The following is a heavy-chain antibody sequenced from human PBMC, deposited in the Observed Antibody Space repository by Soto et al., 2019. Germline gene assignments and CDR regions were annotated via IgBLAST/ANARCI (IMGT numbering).Heavy chain of an antibody. D-gene: IGHD3-22*01. Sequence: SETLSLTCTVSGGSISSGGYYWSWIRQHPGKGLEWIGFIFYSGSTSYNPSLKSRVTISVDTSKNQFSLRLSSVTAADTAVYYCARKYYYDSSGYYPPDAFTIWGQGPMVAVSS. CDR1: GGSISSGGYY. J-gene: IGHJ3*02. CDR3: ARKYYYDSSGYYPPDAFTI. CDR2: IFYSGST. V-gene: IGHV4-31*02.